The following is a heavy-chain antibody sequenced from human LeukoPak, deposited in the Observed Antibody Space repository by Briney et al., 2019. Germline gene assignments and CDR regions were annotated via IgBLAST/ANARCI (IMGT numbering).Heavy chain of an antibody. Sequence: SETLSLTCAVYGGSFSGYYWSWIRQPPGKGLEWIGEINHSGSTNYNPSLKSRVTISVDTSKNQFSLKLSSVTAADTAVYYCVRGGGIKSPPRYCSGGSCYSAGHNWFDPWGQGTLVTVSS. CDR1: GGSFSGYY. CDR3: VRGGGIKSPPRYCSGGSCYSAGHNWFDP. D-gene: IGHD2-15*01. J-gene: IGHJ5*02. CDR2: INHSGST. V-gene: IGHV4-34*01.